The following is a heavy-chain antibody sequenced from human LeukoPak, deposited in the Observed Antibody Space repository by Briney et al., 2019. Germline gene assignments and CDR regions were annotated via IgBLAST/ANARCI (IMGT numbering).Heavy chain of an antibody. D-gene: IGHD4-11*01. CDR3: VMKVTEGDYYYRVV. Sequence: ASVKVSCKASGYTFTSYDINWVRQATGQGLEGMGWMNPNSGNTGYAQKFQGRVTITRNTSISTAYMELSSLRSEDTAVYYCVMKVTEGDYYYRVVWGKGTTVTVSS. V-gene: IGHV1-8*03. J-gene: IGHJ6*03. CDR1: GYTFTSYD. CDR2: MNPNSGNT.